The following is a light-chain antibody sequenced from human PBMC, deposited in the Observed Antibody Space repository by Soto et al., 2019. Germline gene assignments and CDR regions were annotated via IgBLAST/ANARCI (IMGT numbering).Light chain of an antibody. CDR2: GAS. J-gene: IGKJ5*01. CDR3: QHYGSSPIT. CDR1: QSVSSK. Sequence: AQSPATVSVSPGETGTLSFMASQSVSSKLAWYQQKPGQAPRLLISGASSRATGIPDRFSGSGSATDFTLTISRLEPEDFALYYCQHYGSSPITFGQGTRLEIK. V-gene: IGKV3-20*01.